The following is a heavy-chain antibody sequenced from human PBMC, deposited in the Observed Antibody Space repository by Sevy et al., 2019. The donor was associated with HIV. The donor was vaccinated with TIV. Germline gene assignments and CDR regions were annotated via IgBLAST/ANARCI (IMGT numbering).Heavy chain of an antibody. Sequence: GGSLRLSCAASGFTFSSYGMHWVRQAPGKGLEWVAFIRYDGSNKYYADSVKGRFTISRDNSKNTLYLQMNSLRAEDTAVYYCAKDRHPITIFGVVPPGPWGQGTLVTVSS. J-gene: IGHJ5*02. D-gene: IGHD3-3*01. CDR3: AKDRHPITIFGVVPPGP. CDR1: GFTFSSYG. CDR2: IRYDGSNK. V-gene: IGHV3-30*02.